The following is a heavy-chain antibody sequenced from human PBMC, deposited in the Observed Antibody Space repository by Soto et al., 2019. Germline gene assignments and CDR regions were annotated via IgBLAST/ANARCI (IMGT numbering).Heavy chain of an antibody. CDR1: GFTFSTHA. CDR3: AKDHPWTVGPLGMDV. CDR2: FSGSGGNI. Sequence: EVQLLESGGGLVQPGGSLRLSCVASGFTFSTHAMSWVRQAPGKGLEWVSTFSGSGGNIYYAESVKGRLTISRDDSKNKLDLQINSLRVEDTAVYYWAKDHPWTVGPLGMDVWGQGNIVTVSS. V-gene: IGHV3-23*01. D-gene: IGHD4-4*01. J-gene: IGHJ6*02.